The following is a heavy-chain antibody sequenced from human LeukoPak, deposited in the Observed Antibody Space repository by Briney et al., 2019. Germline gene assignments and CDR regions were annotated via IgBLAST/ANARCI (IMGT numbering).Heavy chain of an antibody. CDR2: IYPGDSDT. CDR1: GYSFTSYW. J-gene: IGHJ3*02. CDR3: AGLAVAGTNAFDI. D-gene: IGHD6-19*01. Sequence: GESLKISCKGSGYSFTSYWIGWVRQMPGKGLEWMGIIYPGDSDTRYGPSFQGQVTISADKSISTAYLQWSSLKASDTAMYYCAGLAVAGTNAFDIWGQGTMVTVSS. V-gene: IGHV5-51*01.